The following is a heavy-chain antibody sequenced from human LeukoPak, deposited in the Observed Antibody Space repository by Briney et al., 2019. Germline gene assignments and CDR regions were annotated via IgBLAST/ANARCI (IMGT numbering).Heavy chain of an antibody. CDR1: GFIFSDYE. Sequence: PGGSLRLSCAASGFIFSDYEMNWVRQAPGKGLEWISYISTRGPTTFYADSVKGRFTISRDSAKNSLYLRMNSLRAEDTAIYYCARGRYNWNDPTLMDVWGLGTTVTVSS. D-gene: IGHD1-1*01. V-gene: IGHV3-48*03. J-gene: IGHJ6*02. CDR2: ISTRGPTT. CDR3: ARGRYNWNDPTLMDV.